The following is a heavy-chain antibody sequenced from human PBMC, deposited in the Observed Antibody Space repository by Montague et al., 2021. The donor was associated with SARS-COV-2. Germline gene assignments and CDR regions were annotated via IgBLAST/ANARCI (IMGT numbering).Heavy chain of an antibody. D-gene: IGHD3-9*01. CDR1: GFSLSTSEMC. J-gene: IGHJ4*02. CDR2: IDWDDDK. CDR3: ARIRDYDILTGSYSGFDY. Sequence: PALVKPTQTLTLTCTFSGFSLSTSEMCVSWIRQPPGKALEWLALIDWDDDKYYSTSLKTRLTISKDTSKNQVVLTMTNMDPVDTATYYCARIRDYDILTGSYSGFDYWGQGTLVTVSS. V-gene: IGHV2-70*01.